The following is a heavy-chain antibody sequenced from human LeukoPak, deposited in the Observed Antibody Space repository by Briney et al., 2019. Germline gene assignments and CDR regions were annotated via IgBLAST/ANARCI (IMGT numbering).Heavy chain of an antibody. V-gene: IGHV4-59*01. J-gene: IGHJ4*02. D-gene: IGHD4-17*01. Sequence: PSETLSLTCTVSGGSISSYYWSWIRQPPGKGLEWIGYIYYSGSTNYNPSLKSRVTISVDTSKNQFSLKLSSVTAADTAVYYCARVDISTTVTKSYYFDYWGQGTLVTVSS. CDR3: ARVDISTTVTKSYYFDY. CDR1: GGSISSYY. CDR2: IYYSGST.